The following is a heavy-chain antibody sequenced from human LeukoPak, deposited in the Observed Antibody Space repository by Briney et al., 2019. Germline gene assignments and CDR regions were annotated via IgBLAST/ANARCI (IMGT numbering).Heavy chain of an antibody. CDR2: IYYSGST. V-gene: IGHV4-39*01. CDR1: GGSISSSSYY. D-gene: IGHD2-15*01. CDR3: AIGYCSGGSCSFDY. J-gene: IGHJ4*02. Sequence: SETLSLTCTVSGGSISSSSYYWGWIRQPPGKGLEWIGSIYYSGSTYYSPSLKSRVTISVDTSKNQFSLKLSSVTAADTAVYYCAIGYCSGGSCSFDYWGQGTLVTVSS.